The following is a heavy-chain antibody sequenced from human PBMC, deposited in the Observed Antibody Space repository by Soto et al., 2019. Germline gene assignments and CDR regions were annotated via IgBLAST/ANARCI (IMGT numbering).Heavy chain of an antibody. CDR3: AKNAICSGYYWFDP. J-gene: IGHJ5*02. D-gene: IGHD3-22*01. V-gene: IGHV3-30*18. CDR2: ISYDGSNK. Sequence: PGGSLRLSCAASGFTFSSYGMHWVRQAPGKGLEWVAVISYDGSNKYYADSVKGRFTISRDNSKNTLYLQMNSLRAEDTAVYYCAKNAICSGYYWFDPWGQGT. CDR1: GFTFSSYG.